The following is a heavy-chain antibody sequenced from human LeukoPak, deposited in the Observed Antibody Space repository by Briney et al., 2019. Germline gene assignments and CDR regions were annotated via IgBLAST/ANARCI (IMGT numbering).Heavy chain of an antibody. CDR1: GYTFTSYD. CDR3: ARGASRSFDL. J-gene: IGHJ4*02. CDR2: MNANSGNT. V-gene: IGHV1-8*01. Sequence: ASVKVSCKASGYTFTSYDINWVRQTTGQGLEWMGWMNANSGNTGYAQRFQDRVTFTRDTSINTAYMELSSLRSEDTAVYYCARGASRSFDLWGQGTLVTVSS.